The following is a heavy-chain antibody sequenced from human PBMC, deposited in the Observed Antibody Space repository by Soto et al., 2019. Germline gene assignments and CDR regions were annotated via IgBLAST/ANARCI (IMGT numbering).Heavy chain of an antibody. Sequence: QVQLVQSGAEVKKPGSSVKVSCKASGGTFSSCAISWVRQAPGQGLEWMGGIIPIFGTANYAQKFQGRVTITADKSTSTAYMELSSLRSEDTAVYYCARRGGYCSGGSCLAGMDVWGQGTTVTVSS. V-gene: IGHV1-69*06. CDR3: ARRGGYCSGGSCLAGMDV. CDR2: IIPIFGTA. D-gene: IGHD2-15*01. J-gene: IGHJ6*02. CDR1: GGTFSSCA.